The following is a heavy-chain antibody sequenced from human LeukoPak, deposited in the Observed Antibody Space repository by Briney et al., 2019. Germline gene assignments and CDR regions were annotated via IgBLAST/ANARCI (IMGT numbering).Heavy chain of an antibody. CDR1: GGSFSGYY. J-gene: IGHJ4*02. CDR3: ARFRGYSYGYGGY. V-gene: IGHV4-34*01. D-gene: IGHD5-18*01. CDR2: INHSGST. Sequence: SETLSLTCAVYGGSFSGYYWSWIRQPPGKGLEWIGEINHSGSTNYNPSLKSRVTISVDTSKNQFSLKLSSVTAADTAVYYCARFRGYSYGYGGYRGQGTLVTVSS.